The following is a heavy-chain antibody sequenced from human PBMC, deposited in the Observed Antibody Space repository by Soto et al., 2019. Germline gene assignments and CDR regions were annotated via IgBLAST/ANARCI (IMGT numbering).Heavy chain of an antibody. J-gene: IGHJ4*02. D-gene: IGHD3-22*01. CDR3: ARQIYDSDTGPNFQYYFDS. V-gene: IGHV5-10-1*01. CDR2: IGPSDSQT. CDR1: GHSFSGYW. Sequence: PGESLKISCTCSGHSFSGYWITWVRQKPGKGLEWMGRIGPSDSQTYYSPSFRGHVTISVTKSITTVFLQWSSLRASDTAMYYCARQIYDSDTGPNFQYYFDSWGQGTPVTVSS.